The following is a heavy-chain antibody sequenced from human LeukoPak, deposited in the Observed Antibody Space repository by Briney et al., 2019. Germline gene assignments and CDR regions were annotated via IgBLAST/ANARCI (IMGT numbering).Heavy chain of an antibody. D-gene: IGHD3-9*01. CDR1: GGSFSGYY. J-gene: IGHJ6*03. CDR3: ARGPTYYDILTGYYPYYYMDV. V-gene: IGHV4-34*01. Sequence: SETLSLTCAVYGGSFSGYYWSWIRQPPGKGLEWIGEINHSGSTNYNPSLKSRVTISVDTSENQFSLKLSSVTAADTAVYYCARGPTYYDILTGYYPYYYMDVWGKGTTVTVSS. CDR2: INHSGST.